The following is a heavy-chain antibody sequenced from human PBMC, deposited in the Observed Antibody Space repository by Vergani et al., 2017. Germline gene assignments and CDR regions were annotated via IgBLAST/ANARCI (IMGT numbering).Heavy chain of an antibody. D-gene: IGHD2/OR15-2a*01. CDR1: GFTFSTYA. CDR2: ITGGGGST. V-gene: IGHV3-23*01. Sequence: EVQLLESGGSLKQPGGSVRLSCAASGFTFSTYAMHWVRQAPGKGLEWVSGITGGGGSTYYADSFKGRFIISRDNSRDTLYLQMNSLRPENTATYYCVKDAESNVNFFDSWGQGTLVTVSS. J-gene: IGHJ4*02. CDR3: VKDAESNVNFFDS.